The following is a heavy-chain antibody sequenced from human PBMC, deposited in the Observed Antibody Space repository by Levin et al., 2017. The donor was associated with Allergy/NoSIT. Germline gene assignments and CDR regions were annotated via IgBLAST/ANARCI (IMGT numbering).Heavy chain of an antibody. CDR2: IIPIFGTA. CDR1: GGTFSSYA. J-gene: IGHJ5*02. CDR3: ARGGIVVVITTDNWFDP. Sequence: ASVKVSCKASGGTFSSYAISWVRQAPGQGLEWMGGIIPIFGTANYAQKFQGRVTITADESTSTAYMELSSLRSEDTAVYYCARGGIVVVITTDNWFDPWGQGTLVTVSS. V-gene: IGHV1-69*13. D-gene: IGHD3-22*01.